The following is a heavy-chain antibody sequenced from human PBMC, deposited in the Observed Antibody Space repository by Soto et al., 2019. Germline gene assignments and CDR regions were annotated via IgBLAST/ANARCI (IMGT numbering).Heavy chain of an antibody. D-gene: IGHD5-18*01. CDR2: IHYSGSA. J-gene: IGHJ4*02. CDR3: VSGYPWVGFDY. CDR1: GGSISTSGYY. V-gene: IGHV4-39*01. Sequence: QLQLQESGPGLVKPSETLSLTCTVSGGSISTSGYYWGWIRQPPGKGLEWIGNIHYSGSASYNPSLKSRVPISVGTPTNQFSLNLSSVTAADTAVYLCVSGYPWVGFDYWGQGTLVTVSS.